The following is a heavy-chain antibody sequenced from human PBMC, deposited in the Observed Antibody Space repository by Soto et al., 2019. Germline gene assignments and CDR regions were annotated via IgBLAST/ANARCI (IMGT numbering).Heavy chain of an antibody. Sequence: SETLSLTCAVDGGSFSGYFWNWIRQTPGKGLEWIGKVNHNGRNNYNPSLKSRVTISLDMSKNQISLKLTSVTAADTAVYYCARGGSSDWQVAFDFWGQGTMVTVSS. CDR3: ARGGSSDWQVAFDF. V-gene: IGHV4-34*01. CDR2: VNHNGRN. D-gene: IGHD6-19*01. J-gene: IGHJ3*01. CDR1: GGSFSGYF.